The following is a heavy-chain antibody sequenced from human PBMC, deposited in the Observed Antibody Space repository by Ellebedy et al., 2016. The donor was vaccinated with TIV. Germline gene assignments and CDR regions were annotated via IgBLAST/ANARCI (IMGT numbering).Heavy chain of an antibody. CDR2: IYNSGST. CDR3: ARVSYSSSSGNNYYYMDV. D-gene: IGHD6-6*01. J-gene: IGHJ6*03. CDR1: GGSVSSGSYY. V-gene: IGHV4-61*01. Sequence: SETLSLTXTVSGGSVSSGSYYWSWIRQPPGKGLEWIGYIYNSGSTNYNPSLKSRVTTSLDTSKNQFSLNLSSVTAADTAVYYCARVSYSSSSGNNYYYMDVWGKGTTVTVTS.